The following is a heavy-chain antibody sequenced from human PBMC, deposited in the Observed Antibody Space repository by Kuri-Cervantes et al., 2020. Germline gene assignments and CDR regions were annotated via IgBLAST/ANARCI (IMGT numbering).Heavy chain of an antibody. Sequence: GESLKISCAASGFTFSSYAMHWVRQAPGKGLEWVAVISYDGSNKYYADSVKGRFTISRDNSKNTLYLQMNSLGAEDTAVYYCAKPRDYYGSGLDYWGQGTLVTVSS. V-gene: IGHV3-30-3*02. CDR1: GFTFSSYA. CDR2: ISYDGSNK. D-gene: IGHD3-10*01. J-gene: IGHJ4*02. CDR3: AKPRDYYGSGLDY.